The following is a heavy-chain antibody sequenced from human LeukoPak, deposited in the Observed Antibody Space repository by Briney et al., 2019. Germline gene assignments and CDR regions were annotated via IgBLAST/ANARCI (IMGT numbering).Heavy chain of an antibody. V-gene: IGHV3-21*01. D-gene: IGHD5-12*01. Sequence: PGGSLRLSCAASGFTFSSYSMNWVRQAPGKGLEWVSSISSSSSYIYYADSVKGRFTISRDNAKNSLYLQMNSLRAEDTAVYYCASRIRGYSGYGFDYWGQGTLVTVSS. CDR2: ISSSSSYI. J-gene: IGHJ4*02. CDR3: ASRIRGYSGYGFDY. CDR1: GFTFSSYS.